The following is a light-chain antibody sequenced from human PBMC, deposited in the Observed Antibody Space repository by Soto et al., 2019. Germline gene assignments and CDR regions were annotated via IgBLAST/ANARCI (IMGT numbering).Light chain of an antibody. CDR3: QQRADWPIT. V-gene: IGKV3-11*01. CDR2: EAS. Sequence: EIVLTQSPATLSLSPGERATLSCRASQTVSSSLAWYQQKPGQAPRLLIYEASNRATGIPARFSGSGSGADFSLTISSVEPKDFALYFCQQRADWPITFGPGTKVDV. CDR1: QTVSSS. J-gene: IGKJ3*01.